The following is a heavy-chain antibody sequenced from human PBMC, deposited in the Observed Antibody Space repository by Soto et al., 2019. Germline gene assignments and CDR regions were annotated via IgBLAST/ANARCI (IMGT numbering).Heavy chain of an antibody. D-gene: IGHD3-22*01. CDR1: GGSITIGAYY. Sequence: TLSLTCAVSGGSITIGAYYWTWILQHPGKGLEWIAYIHYSGRTYYNPSLKSRVTISVDTSNNQFSLKLSSVTAADTAVYYCARYYFDSSGYSNWFDPWGQGTLVTVSS. CDR2: IHYSGRT. J-gene: IGHJ5*02. CDR3: ARYYFDSSGYSNWFDP. V-gene: IGHV4-31*11.